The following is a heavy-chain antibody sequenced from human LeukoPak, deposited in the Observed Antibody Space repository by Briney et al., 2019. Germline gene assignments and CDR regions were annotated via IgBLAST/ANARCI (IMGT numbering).Heavy chain of an antibody. D-gene: IGHD3-22*01. CDR2: INPNSGGT. CDR3: ASHPYYYDSSGYPNPWYYFDY. J-gene: IGHJ4*02. V-gene: IGHV1-2*02. CDR1: GYTFTGYY. Sequence: GASVKVSCKTSGYTFTGYYMHWVRQAPGQGLEWMGWINPNSGGTNYAQKFQGRVTMTRDTSISTAYMELSGLRSDDTAVYYCASHPYYYDSSGYPNPWYYFDYWGQGTLVTVSS.